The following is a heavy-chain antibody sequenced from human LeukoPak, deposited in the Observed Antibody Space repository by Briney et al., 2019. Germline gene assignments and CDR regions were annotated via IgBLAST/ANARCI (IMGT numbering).Heavy chain of an antibody. J-gene: IGHJ4*02. CDR2: IRGSGGST. CDR1: GFTFSSYA. CDR3: AKAWSRGVLWFGELRYYFDY. Sequence: GGSLRLSCAASGFTFSSYAMSSVRQAPGKGLEWVSAIRGSGGSTYYADSVKGRFPISRDNSKNTLYLQMNSLRAEDTAVYYCAKAWSRGVLWFGELRYYFDYWGQGTLVTVSS. V-gene: IGHV3-23*01. D-gene: IGHD3-10*01.